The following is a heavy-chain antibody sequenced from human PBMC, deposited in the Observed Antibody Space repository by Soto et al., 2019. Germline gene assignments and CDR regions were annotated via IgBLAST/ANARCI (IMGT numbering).Heavy chain of an antibody. J-gene: IGHJ6*02. D-gene: IGHD2-2*01. CDR2: IPGSGGST. CDR3: ARDRRPSIYSGLAV. Sequence: HPGGSLRLSCAASGFTFSSYAMSWVRQSPGKGLEWVSAIPGSGGSTYYADSVKGRFTISRDNSKNTLFLHMSGLRAEDTAVYYCARDRRPSIYSGLAVWGQGTTVTVSS. CDR1: GFTFSSYA. V-gene: IGHV3-23*01.